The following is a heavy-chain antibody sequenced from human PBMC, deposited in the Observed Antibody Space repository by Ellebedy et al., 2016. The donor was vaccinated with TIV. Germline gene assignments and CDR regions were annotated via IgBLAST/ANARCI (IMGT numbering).Heavy chain of an antibody. CDR1: GFTFSSYW. CDR2: IKQDGSEK. J-gene: IGHJ6*02. CDR3: ARDFRLRGMDV. V-gene: IGHV3-7*01. Sequence: GGSLRLXXAASGFTFSSYWMSWVRQAPGKGLEWVANIKQDGSEKYYVDSVKGRFTISRDNAKNSLYLQINSLRAEDTAVYYCARDFRLRGMDVWGQGTTVTVSS. D-gene: IGHD4-17*01.